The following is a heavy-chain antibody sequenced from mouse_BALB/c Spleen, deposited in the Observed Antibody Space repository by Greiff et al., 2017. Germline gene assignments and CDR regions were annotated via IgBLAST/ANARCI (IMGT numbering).Heavy chain of an antibody. D-gene: IGHD2-4*01. V-gene: IGHV5-12-2*01. CDR1: GFTFSSYT. Sequence: DVKLVESGGGLVQPGGSLKLSCAASGFTFSSYTMSWVRQTPEKRLEWVAYISNGGGSTYYPDTVKGRFTISRDNAKNTLYLQMSSLRSEDTAMYYCARGRDGITSYAMDYWGQGTSVTVSS. J-gene: IGHJ4*01. CDR2: ISNGGGST. CDR3: ARGRDGITSYAMDY.